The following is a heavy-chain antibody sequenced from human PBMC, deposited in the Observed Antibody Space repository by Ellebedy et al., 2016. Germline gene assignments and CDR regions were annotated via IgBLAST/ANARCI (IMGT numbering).Heavy chain of an antibody. V-gene: IGHV1-3*01. CDR1: GYTFTSYA. Sequence: ASVKVSXXASGYTFTSYAMHWVRQAPGQRLEWMGWINAGNGNTKYSQKFQGRVTMTRDTSISTAYMELSRLTSDDTAVYYCASEWGNNSVYHVTRFNPWGQGTLVTVSS. CDR3: ASEWGNNSVYHVTRFNP. D-gene: IGHD3-22*01. CDR2: INAGNGNT. J-gene: IGHJ5*02.